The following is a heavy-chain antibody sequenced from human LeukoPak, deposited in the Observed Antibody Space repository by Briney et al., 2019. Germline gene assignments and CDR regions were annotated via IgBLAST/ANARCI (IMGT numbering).Heavy chain of an antibody. CDR2: IYHSGST. D-gene: IGHD6-6*01. CDR3: ATYSSSSQALDY. CDR1: GGSISSYY. Sequence: SETLSLTCTVSGGSISSYYWSWIRQPPGKGLEWIGYIYHSGSTNYNPSLKSRVTISVDTSKNQFSLKLSSVTAADTAVYYCATYSSSSQALDYWGQGTLVTVSS. V-gene: IGHV4-59*01. J-gene: IGHJ4*02.